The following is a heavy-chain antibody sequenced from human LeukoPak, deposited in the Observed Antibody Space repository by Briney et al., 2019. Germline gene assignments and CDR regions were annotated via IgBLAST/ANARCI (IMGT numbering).Heavy chain of an antibody. J-gene: IGHJ4*02. Sequence: GGSLRLSCAASGFTFSSYWMSWVRQAPGKGLEWVANIKQDGSEKYCVDSVKGRFTISRDNAKNSLYLQMNSLRAEDTAVYYCARDGPTLYYDFWSGYYPSFDYWGQGTLVTVSS. CDR1: GFTFSSYW. D-gene: IGHD3-3*01. V-gene: IGHV3-7*05. CDR2: IKQDGSEK. CDR3: ARDGPTLYYDFWSGYYPSFDY.